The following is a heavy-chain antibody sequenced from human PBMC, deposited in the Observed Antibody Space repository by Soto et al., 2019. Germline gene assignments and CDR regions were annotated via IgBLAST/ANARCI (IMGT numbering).Heavy chain of an antibody. CDR2: SNSDGSST. D-gene: IGHD5-18*01. V-gene: IGHV3-74*01. CDR1: GFTFSSYW. Sequence: EVQLVESGGGLVQPGGSLRLSCAASGFTFSSYWMHWVRQAPGKGLGWVSRSNSDGSSTSYADSVKGRFTISRDNAKNTLYLQMNSLRAEDTAVYYCARSVDTALIYGMDVWGQGTTVTVSS. J-gene: IGHJ6*02. CDR3: ARSVDTALIYGMDV.